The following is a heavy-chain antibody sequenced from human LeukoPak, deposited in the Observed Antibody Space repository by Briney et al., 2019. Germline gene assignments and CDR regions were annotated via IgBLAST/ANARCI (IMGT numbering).Heavy chain of an antibody. J-gene: IGHJ4*02. CDR1: GFTFSSYS. CDR3: ARGYCSGGSCFFDY. Sequence: PGGPLRLSCAASGFTFSSYSMNWVRQAPGKGLEWVSSISSSSSYIYYADSVKGRFTISRDNAKNSLYLQMNSLRAEDTAVYYCARGYCSGGSCFFDYWGQGTLVTVSS. D-gene: IGHD2-15*01. CDR2: ISSSSSYI. V-gene: IGHV3-21*01.